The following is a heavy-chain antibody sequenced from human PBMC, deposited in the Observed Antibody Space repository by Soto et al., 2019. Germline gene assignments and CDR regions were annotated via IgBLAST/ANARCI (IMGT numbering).Heavy chain of an antibody. D-gene: IGHD2-15*01. CDR3: AREGGYCSGGSCYRRDYYYYGMDV. CDR1: GGTFSSYA. Sequence: QVQLVQSGAEVKKPGSSVKVSCKASGGTFSSYAISWVRQAPGQGLEWMGGIIPIFGTANYAQKFQGRVTFTGDESTSTAYMELGSLRSEDTAVYYCAREGGYCSGGSCYRRDYYYYGMDVWGQGTTVTVSS. V-gene: IGHV1-69*01. J-gene: IGHJ6*02. CDR2: IIPIFGTA.